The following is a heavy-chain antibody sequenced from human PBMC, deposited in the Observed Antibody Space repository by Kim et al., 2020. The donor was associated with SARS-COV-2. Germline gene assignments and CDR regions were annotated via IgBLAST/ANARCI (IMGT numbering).Heavy chain of an antibody. J-gene: IGHJ3*02. CDR3: VRAIRAGAFDI. D-gene: IGHD3-3*02. Sequence: ASVKVSCKISGYTLSELLLHWVRQAPGTGLEWMGGFDPEEARMIYAQKFQGRVTMTEDTATNIGYMELTSLTSDDTALYFCVRAIRAGAFDIRGQGTQVT. V-gene: IGHV1-24*01. CDR2: FDPEEARM. CDR1: GYTLSELL.